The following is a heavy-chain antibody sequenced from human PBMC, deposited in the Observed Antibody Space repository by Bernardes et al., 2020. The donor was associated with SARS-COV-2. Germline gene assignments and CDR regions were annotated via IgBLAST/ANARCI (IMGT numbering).Heavy chain of an antibody. CDR2: INEDGRVI. CDR1: GFSVSAYW. Sequence: GGSLRLSCAASGFSVSAYWMHWVRQAPGEGLVWVARINEDGRVINYADSVRGRFTIYRDIADNKLYLQMKSPRADDTAVYYCARDFGGKFDYWGQGTLVTVSS. J-gene: IGHJ4*02. CDR3: ARDFGGKFDY. V-gene: IGHV3-74*01. D-gene: IGHD2-15*01.